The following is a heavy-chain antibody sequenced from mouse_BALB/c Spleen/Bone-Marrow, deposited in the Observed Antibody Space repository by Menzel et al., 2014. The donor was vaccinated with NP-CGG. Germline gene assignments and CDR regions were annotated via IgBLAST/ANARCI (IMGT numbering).Heavy chain of an antibody. J-gene: IGHJ3*01. Sequence: QVHVKQSGAELARPGASVKLSCKASGYTFTSYWMQWVKQRPGQGLEWIGAIYPGDGDTRYTQKFKGKATLTADKSSSTAYIQLSSLASEDSAVYYCARWDDYDAWFAYWGQGTLVTVSA. V-gene: IGHV1-87*01. CDR2: IYPGDGDT. CDR1: GYTFTSYW. CDR3: ARWDDYDAWFAY. D-gene: IGHD2-4*01.